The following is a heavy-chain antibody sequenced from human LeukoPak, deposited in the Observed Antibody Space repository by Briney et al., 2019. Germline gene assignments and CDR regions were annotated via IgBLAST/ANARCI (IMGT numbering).Heavy chain of an antibody. CDR3: ASYYNVVFDY. V-gene: IGHV4-39*01. CDR1: GGSITNYY. J-gene: IGHJ4*02. Sequence: SETLSLTCTVSGGSITNYYWSWIRQPPGKGLEWIGSIYYSGSTYYNPSLKSRVTISVDTSKNQFSLKLSSVTAADTAVYYCASYYNVVFDYWGQGTLVTVSS. D-gene: IGHD3-10*01. CDR2: IYYSGST.